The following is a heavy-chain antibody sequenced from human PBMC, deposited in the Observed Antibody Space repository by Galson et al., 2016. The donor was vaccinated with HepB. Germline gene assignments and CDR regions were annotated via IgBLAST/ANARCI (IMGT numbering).Heavy chain of an antibody. J-gene: IGHJ2*01. CDR1: GGSIINSGYF. V-gene: IGHV4-39*01. CDR2: IFYSGTT. Sequence: SETLSLTCIVSGGSIINSGYFWVWIRQPPGKRLEWIGSIFYSGTTYYNPSPKRRLTMSVDMSNNQFSLNLTSVTAADTAVYYCARQRGTWYFDVWGRGTLVTVSS. D-gene: IGHD1-1*01. CDR3: ARQRGTWYFDV.